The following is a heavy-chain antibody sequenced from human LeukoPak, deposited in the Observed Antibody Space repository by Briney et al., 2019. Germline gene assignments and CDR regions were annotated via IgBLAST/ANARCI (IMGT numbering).Heavy chain of an antibody. D-gene: IGHD6-19*01. CDR2: IYYSGST. Sequence: SETLSLTCTVSGGSISSSSYYWGWIRQPPGKGLEWFVSIYYSGSTYYNPSLKSRVTISVDTSKNQFSLKLSSVTAADTAVYYCARNRRYSSGWYTWFDPWGQGTLVTVSS. CDR3: ARNRRYSSGWYTWFDP. CDR1: GGSISSSSYY. V-gene: IGHV4-39*01. J-gene: IGHJ5*02.